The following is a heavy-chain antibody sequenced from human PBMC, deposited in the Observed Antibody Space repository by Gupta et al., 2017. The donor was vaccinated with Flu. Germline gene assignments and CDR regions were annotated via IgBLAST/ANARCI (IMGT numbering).Heavy chain of an antibody. CDR3: ATVTSGC. CDR1: GFTFSSSY. J-gene: IGHJ4*02. CDR2: INPDGSST. Sequence: EMQLVESGVGLVQPGGSLRLSCAASGFTFSSSYLQWVRQAPGKGLGWVSRINPDGSSTPDAESVKGRFTISRDNAKNTLYLQMNSLGDDDTAVYYCATVTSGCWGQGTLVTVSS. D-gene: IGHD4-17*01. V-gene: IGHV3-74*03.